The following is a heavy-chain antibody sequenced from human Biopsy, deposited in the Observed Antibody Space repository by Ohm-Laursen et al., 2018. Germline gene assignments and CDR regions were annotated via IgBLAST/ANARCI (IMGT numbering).Heavy chain of an antibody. J-gene: IGHJ6*02. V-gene: IGHV1-18*01. Sequence: ASVKVSCKASGYMFYSYGVSWVRLAPGQGPEWMGWISGYNGNTNYPQSLQGRVTLTTDASSSTAHMELRGLRSDDTAVYYCARDRHHAAGSYAGMDVWGQGTTVTVSS. CDR2: ISGYNGNT. CDR1: GYMFYSYG. CDR3: ARDRHHAAGSYAGMDV. D-gene: IGHD3-10*01.